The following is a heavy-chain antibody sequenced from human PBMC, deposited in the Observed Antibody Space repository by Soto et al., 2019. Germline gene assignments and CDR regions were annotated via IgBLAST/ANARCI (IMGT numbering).Heavy chain of an antibody. CDR2: LIAMLGTP. Sequence: SVKVSCKASGGTFGMHGIAGVRQSPGQGLDGMGGLIAMLGTPTYARKVQGRATITADESLTSSYLELRSLRSEDTAVYFCARGAMANFDYWGQGTVVTVSS. V-gene: IGHV1-69*13. CDR3: ARGAMANFDY. J-gene: IGHJ4*02. CDR1: GGTFGMHG. D-gene: IGHD5-18*01.